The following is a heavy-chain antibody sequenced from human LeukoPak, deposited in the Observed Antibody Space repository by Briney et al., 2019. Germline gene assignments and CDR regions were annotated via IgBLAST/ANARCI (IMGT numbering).Heavy chain of an antibody. CDR3: AREPPESYRFDY. V-gene: IGHV1-46*01. CDR1: GYTFSNYY. CDR2: IKPSDGST. D-gene: IGHD2-2*01. Sequence: ASVKVSCKTSGYTFSNYYLHWVRQAPGQGPEWMGIIKPSDGSTQYPQKFQGRVTMTRDMSASTVYMELSSLTSEDTATYYCAREPPESYRFDYWGQGAPVTVSS. J-gene: IGHJ4*02.